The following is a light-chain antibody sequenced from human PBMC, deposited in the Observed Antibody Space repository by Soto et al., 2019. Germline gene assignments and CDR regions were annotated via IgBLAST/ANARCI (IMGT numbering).Light chain of an antibody. CDR1: QSVSSSY. CDR2: GAS. V-gene: IGKV3-20*01. CDR3: QQYGSSPLRCT. Sequence: IVLTQSPGTLSLSPGERATLSCRASQSVSSSYLAWYQQKPGQAPRLLIYGASSRATGIPDRFSGSGSGTDFTLTISRLEPEDFAVYYCQQYGSSPLRCTFGGGTKVEIK. J-gene: IGKJ4*01.